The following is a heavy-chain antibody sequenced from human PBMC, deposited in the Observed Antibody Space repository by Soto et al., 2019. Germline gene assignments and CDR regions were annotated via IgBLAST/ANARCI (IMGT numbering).Heavy chain of an antibody. Sequence: SETLSLTCTVSGGSISSYYWSWIRQPPGKGLEWIGYIYYSGSTNYNPSLKSRVTISVDTSKNQFSLKLSSVTAAGTAVYYCARRVLRYCSGGSCLHYYYYYMGVWGKGTTVTVSS. CDR2: IYYSGST. V-gene: IGHV4-59*08. CDR1: GGSISSYY. CDR3: ARRVLRYCSGGSCLHYYYYYMGV. J-gene: IGHJ6*03. D-gene: IGHD2-15*01.